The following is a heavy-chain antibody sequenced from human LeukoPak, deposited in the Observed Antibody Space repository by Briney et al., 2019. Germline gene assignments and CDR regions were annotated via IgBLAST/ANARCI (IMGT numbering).Heavy chain of an antibody. CDR1: GYTFTSYD. D-gene: IGHD3-10*01. Sequence: ASVKVSCKASGYTFTSYDINWVRQATGQGLEWMGWMNPNSGNTGYAQKFQGRVTMTRNTSISTAYMELSSLRSEDTAVYYCLVLLWFGELSGYWGQGTLVTVSS. CDR2: MNPNSGNT. CDR3: LVLLWFGELSGY. J-gene: IGHJ4*02. V-gene: IGHV1-8*01.